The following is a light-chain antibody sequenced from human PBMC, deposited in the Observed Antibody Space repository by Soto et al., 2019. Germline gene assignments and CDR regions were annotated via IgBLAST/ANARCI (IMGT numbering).Light chain of an antibody. Sequence: QSVLTQPPPVSGAPGQRVTISCTGSSSNIGAGYDVHWYQQLPGTAPKLLIYGNSNRPSGVPDRFSGSKSGTSASLAITGLQAEDEADYYCQQYYSTPLTFGGGTK. J-gene: IGLJ2*01. CDR1: SSNIGAGYD. V-gene: IGLV1-40*01. CDR2: GNS. CDR3: QQYYSTPLT.